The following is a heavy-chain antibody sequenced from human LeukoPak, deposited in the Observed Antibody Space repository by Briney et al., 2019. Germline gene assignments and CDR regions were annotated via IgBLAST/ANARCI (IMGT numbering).Heavy chain of an antibody. Sequence: GESLKISCKGSGYTFNDYWIGWVRQKPGKGLEGKGIIYPGDSDTRYSPSFQGQVTISADKSISTAYLQWSSLKASDTAMYYCARLPLDYGGNPYAFDIWGQGTMVTVSS. D-gene: IGHD4-23*01. CDR2: IYPGDSDT. V-gene: IGHV5-51*01. J-gene: IGHJ3*02. CDR1: GYTFNDYW. CDR3: ARLPLDYGGNPYAFDI.